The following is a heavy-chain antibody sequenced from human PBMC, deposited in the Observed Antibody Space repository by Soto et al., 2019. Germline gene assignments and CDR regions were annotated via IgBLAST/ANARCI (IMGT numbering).Heavy chain of an antibody. D-gene: IGHD2-21*01. Sequence: QVQLVESGGGVVQPGRSLRLSCAASRFTFSDYAMHWVRQPPGKGLEWVAIISSDGKNTYYGDSVKGRFTISRDDSTSTLSLQMNGLRPEDTAVYFCARVHCTTELCSGLYFYYALDVWGQGTTVTVSS. CDR1: RFTFSDYA. CDR3: ARVHCTTELCSGLYFYYALDV. J-gene: IGHJ6*02. CDR2: ISSDGKNT. V-gene: IGHV3-30*01.